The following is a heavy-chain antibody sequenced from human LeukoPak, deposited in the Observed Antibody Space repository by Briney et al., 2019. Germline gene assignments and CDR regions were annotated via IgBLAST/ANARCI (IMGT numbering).Heavy chain of an antibody. D-gene: IGHD3-10*01. CDR2: IIPILGIA. Sequence: SVKVSCKASGGTFSSYAISWVRQVPGQGLEWMGRIIPILGIANYAQKFQGGVTITADKSTSTAYMELSSLRSEDTAVYYCARVYGSDYYFDYWGQGTLVTVSS. CDR3: ARVYGSDYYFDY. V-gene: IGHV1-69*04. CDR1: GGTFSSYA. J-gene: IGHJ4*02.